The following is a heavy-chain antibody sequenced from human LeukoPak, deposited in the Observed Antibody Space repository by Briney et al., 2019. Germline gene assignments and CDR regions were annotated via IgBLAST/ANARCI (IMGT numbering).Heavy chain of an antibody. CDR1: GGSISSSSYY. CDR2: IYYSGST. J-gene: IGHJ4*02. V-gene: IGHV4-39*01. CDR3: ARRARGFGESPFDY. Sequence: PSETLSLTCTVSGGSISSSSYYWGWIRQPPGKGLEWIGSIYYSGSTYYNPSLKSRVTISVDTSKNQFSLKLSSVTAADTAVYYCARRARGFGESPFDYWGPGTLVTVSS. D-gene: IGHD3-10*01.